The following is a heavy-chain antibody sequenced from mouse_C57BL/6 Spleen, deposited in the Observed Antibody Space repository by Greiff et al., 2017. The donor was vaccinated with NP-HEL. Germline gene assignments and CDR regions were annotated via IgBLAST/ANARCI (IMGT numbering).Heavy chain of an antibody. J-gene: IGHJ4*01. D-gene: IGHD2-3*01. CDR2: IYPGSGNT. CDR3: ARDGDDGYYDYYAMDY. CDR1: GYSFTSYY. V-gene: IGHV1-66*01. Sequence: QVQLQQSGPELVKPGASVKISCKASGYSFTSYYIHWVKQRPGQGLEWIGWIYPGSGNTKYNEKFKGKATLTADTSSSTAYMQISSLTSEDSAVYYCARDGDDGYYDYYAMDYWGQGTSVTVSS.